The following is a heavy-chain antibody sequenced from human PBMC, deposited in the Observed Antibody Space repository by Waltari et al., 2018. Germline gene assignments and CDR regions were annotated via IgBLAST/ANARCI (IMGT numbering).Heavy chain of an antibody. D-gene: IGHD2-8*01. CDR3: ARTQVYSFDY. Sequence: QVQLVESGGGVVQPGRSLRLSCAASGFTFSSYAMHWVRQAPGKGLEWVAVISYDGSNKYYADSVKGRFTISRDNSKNTLYLQMNSLRAEDTAVYYCARTQVYSFDYWGQGTLVTVSS. V-gene: IGHV3-30-3*01. CDR1: GFTFSSYA. J-gene: IGHJ4*02. CDR2: ISYDGSNK.